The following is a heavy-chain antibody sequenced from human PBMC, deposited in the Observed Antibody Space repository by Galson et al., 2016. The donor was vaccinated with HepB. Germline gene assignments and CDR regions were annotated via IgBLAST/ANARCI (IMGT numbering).Heavy chain of an antibody. J-gene: IGHJ1*01. V-gene: IGHV3-7*01. CDR3: ARGWTHYGSGRYYPEYFQY. CDR1: GFTFSSFW. CDR2: IKQDGSET. Sequence: SLRLSCAASGFTFSSFWMSWVRQAPGKGLEWVANIKQDGSETHYVDSVKGRFTISRDTAKNSLYLQMSSLRADDTAVYYCARGWTHYGSGRYYPEYFQYWGQGTPAIVSS. D-gene: IGHD3-10*01.